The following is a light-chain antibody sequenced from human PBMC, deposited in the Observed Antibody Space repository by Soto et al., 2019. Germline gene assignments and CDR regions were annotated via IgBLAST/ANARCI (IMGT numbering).Light chain of an antibody. V-gene: IGLV2-8*01. CDR3: SLYAGTNSVV. Sequence: QSVLTQPPSASGSPGQSVAISCTGTSSDIGAYKFVSWYQQHPGKAPKLIIYEVSIRPSGVPDRFSGSKSGNTASLTVSGLLAEDEADYYCSLYAGTNSVVFGGGTKLTGL. J-gene: IGLJ2*01. CDR2: EVS. CDR1: SSDIGAYKF.